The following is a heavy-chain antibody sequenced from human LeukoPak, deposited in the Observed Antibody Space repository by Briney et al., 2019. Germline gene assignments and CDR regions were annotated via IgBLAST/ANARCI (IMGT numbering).Heavy chain of an antibody. V-gene: IGHV4-38-2*01. CDR1: GNFISRGYY. D-gene: IGHD6-19*01. CDR2: IYNTGST. J-gene: IGHJ4*02. CDR3: ARSTSAWSPLGETQSAPHCFDS. Sequence: TSETLSLTCGVSGNFISRGYYWAWIRQPPGKGLEWIGSIYNTGSTYYNPSLNSRVTMSIDTSKNQFSLKLSSVTAADTAVYYCARSTSAWSPLGETQSAPHCFDSWGQGTLVTVSS.